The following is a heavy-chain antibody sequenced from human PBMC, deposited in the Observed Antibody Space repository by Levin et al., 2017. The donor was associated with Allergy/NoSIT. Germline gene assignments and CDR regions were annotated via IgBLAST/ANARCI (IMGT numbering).Heavy chain of an antibody. V-gene: IGHV2-5*02. CDR3: AHQRTTVNGYCGSPPCHQQYDY. D-gene: IGHD2-2*01. CDR2: IYWDDDK. J-gene: IGHJ4*02. CDR1: GFSLNTTGVG. Sequence: KLSGPTLVKPTQTLTLTCSFSGFSLNTTGVGVGWLRQPPGKALQWLALIYWDDDKRYSPPLQTRLTVTKDASKNQVVLTMTDMDPVDTATYYCAHQRTTVNGYCGSPPCHQQYDYWGQGTLVTVSS.